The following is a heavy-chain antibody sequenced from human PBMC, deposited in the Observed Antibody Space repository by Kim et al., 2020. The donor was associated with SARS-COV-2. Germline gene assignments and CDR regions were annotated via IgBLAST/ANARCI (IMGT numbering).Heavy chain of an antibody. CDR1: GFTFDDYT. V-gene: IGHV3-43*01. J-gene: IGHJ6*02. D-gene: IGHD6-19*01. Sequence: GGSLRLSCAASGFTFDDYTMHWVRQAPGKGLEWVSLISWDGGSTYYADSVKGRFTISRDNSKNSLYLQMNSLRTEDTALYYCAKDSVAGTPYYYYGMDVWGQGTTVTVSS. CDR2: ISWDGGST. CDR3: AKDSVAGTPYYYYGMDV.